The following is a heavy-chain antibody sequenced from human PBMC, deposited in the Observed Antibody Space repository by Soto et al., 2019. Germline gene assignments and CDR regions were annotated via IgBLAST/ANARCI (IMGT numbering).Heavy chain of an antibody. CDR2: INPASGST. CDR3: ARDLAAGDH. J-gene: IGHJ4*02. D-gene: IGHD6-13*01. CDR1: GYTFTQYY. Sequence: QVQLVQSGAEVKKPGASVKVSCRTSGYTFTQYYIHWVRQAPGQGVEWLGIINPASGSTNYAQKFQGRVTLTMDTSTTTVYMELSGLRAEDTAIFYCARDLAAGDHWGQGTLVTVSS. V-gene: IGHV1-46*01.